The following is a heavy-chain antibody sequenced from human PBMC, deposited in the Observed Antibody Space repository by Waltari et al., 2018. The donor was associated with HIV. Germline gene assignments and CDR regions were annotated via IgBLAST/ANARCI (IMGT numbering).Heavy chain of an antibody. CDR1: GFTFSSYS. CDR2: ISSSSSYI. Sequence: EVQLVESGGGLVKPGGSLRLSCAASGFTFSSYSMNWVRQAPGKGLEWVSSISSSSSYIYYADSVKGRFTISRDNAKNSLYLQMNSLRAEDTAVYYCARATPGVRSYSMDVWGQGTTVTVSS. CDR3: ARATPGVRSYSMDV. D-gene: IGHD2-21*01. J-gene: IGHJ6*02. V-gene: IGHV3-21*01.